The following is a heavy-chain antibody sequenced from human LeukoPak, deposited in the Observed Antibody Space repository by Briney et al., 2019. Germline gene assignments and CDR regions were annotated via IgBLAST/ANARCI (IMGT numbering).Heavy chain of an antibody. CDR2: IYPSGIT. D-gene: IGHD4-17*01. V-gene: IGHV4-4*09. CDR3: ARLGYGDFGGWFDP. J-gene: IGHJ5*02. Sequence: SDTVSLTCNVSGGSFGNYYWNWIRQSPGKGLEWLGYIYPSGITNYNTSLKTRATISVAPPKNQFSLTLNSFNPSDPAVYFCARLGYGDFGGWFDPWGQGIPIIVPS. CDR1: GGSFGNYY.